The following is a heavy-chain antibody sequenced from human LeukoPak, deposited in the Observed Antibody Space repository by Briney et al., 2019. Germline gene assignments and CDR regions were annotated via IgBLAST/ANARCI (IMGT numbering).Heavy chain of an antibody. V-gene: IGHV3-23*01. D-gene: IGHD3-10*01. J-gene: IGHJ4*02. CDR3: AKTMVRGVIIPFDS. CDR2: ISGSDGTT. Sequence: GGSLRLSCAASGFTFSSYVMSWVRQAPGKGLEWVSAISGSDGTTYYADSVKGRFTISRDNSKNTLYLQMNSLRAEDTALYYCAKTMVRGVIIPFDSWGQGTLVTVSS. CDR1: GFTFSSYV.